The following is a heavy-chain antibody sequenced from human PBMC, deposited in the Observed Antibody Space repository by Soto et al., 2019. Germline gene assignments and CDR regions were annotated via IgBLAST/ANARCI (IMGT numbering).Heavy chain of an antibody. CDR1: GFTFSLYG. CDR3: ARELERGRRSAYRSRHDLGDQTFDY. D-gene: IGHD1-1*01. CDR2: IWHDGSNE. V-gene: IGHV3-33*01. Sequence: QVQLVESGGGVVQPGRSLRLSCSASGFTFSLYGMHWVRQAPGKGLEWVAVIWHDGSNENYAESVKGRFTISRDNSKDTLYLQMNSLRAEDTAVYYCARELERGRRSAYRSRHDLGDQTFDYWGQGTLVTVSS. J-gene: IGHJ4*02.